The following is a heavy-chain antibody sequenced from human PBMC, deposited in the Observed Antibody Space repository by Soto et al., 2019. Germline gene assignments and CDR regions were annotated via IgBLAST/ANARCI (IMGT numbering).Heavy chain of an antibody. CDR2: ISDSGHYI. J-gene: IGHJ5*02. V-gene: IGHV3-21*01. Sequence: EVQLVESGGGLVKPGGSLRLSCAASGFTFSTYGMNWVRQAPGKGLEWLSSISDSGHYIYYADSVKGRFTISRDNAKNSLFLQMNSRRGEDTAVYYCARSGLALPYSASHWFDPWGHGTLVTVSS. CDR3: ARSGLALPYSASHWFDP. CDR1: GFTFSTYG. D-gene: IGHD3-22*01.